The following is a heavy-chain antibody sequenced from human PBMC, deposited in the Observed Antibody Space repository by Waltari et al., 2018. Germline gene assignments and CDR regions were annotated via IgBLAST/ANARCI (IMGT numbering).Heavy chain of an antibody. CDR2: IYSGGST. CDR3: ARDVSSRYGMDV. J-gene: IGHJ6*02. D-gene: IGHD3-16*01. CDR1: GFTVSSNY. V-gene: IGHV3-53*01. Sequence: EVQLVESGGGLIQPGGSLRLSCAASGFTVSSNYMSWVRQAPGKGLEWVSVIYSGGSTYYADSGKGRFTISRDNSKNTLYLQMNSLRAEDTAVYYCARDVSSRYGMDVWGQGTTVTVSS.